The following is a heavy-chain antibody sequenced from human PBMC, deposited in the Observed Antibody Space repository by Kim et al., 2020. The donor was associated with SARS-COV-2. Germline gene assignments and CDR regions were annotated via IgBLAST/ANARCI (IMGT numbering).Heavy chain of an antibody. CDR3: ARGLTTVKGCGMDV. D-gene: IGHD4-17*01. J-gene: IGHJ6*02. V-gene: IGHV1-8*01. Sequence: NFQGRVTMTSNTSISTAYMELSSVRSEDTAVYYCARGLTTVKGCGMDVWGQGTTVTVSS.